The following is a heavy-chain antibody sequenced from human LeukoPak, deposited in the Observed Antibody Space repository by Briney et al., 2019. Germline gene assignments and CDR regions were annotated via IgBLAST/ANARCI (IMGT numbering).Heavy chain of an antibody. J-gene: IGHJ6*03. Sequence: PGGSLRLSCAASGFTFSSYWMSWVRQAPGKGLEWVANINQDGSEKYYVDSVKGRFTISRDNSKNTLYLQMNSLRTEDTALYYCAKDVGMIPYYMDVWGKGTTVTVSS. CDR3: AKDVGMIPYYMDV. CDR1: GFTFSSYW. CDR2: INQDGSEK. V-gene: IGHV3-7*03. D-gene: IGHD2-21*01.